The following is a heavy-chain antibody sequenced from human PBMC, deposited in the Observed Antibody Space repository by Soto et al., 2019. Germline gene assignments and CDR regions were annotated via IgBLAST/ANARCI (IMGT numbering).Heavy chain of an antibody. J-gene: IGHJ4*02. CDR3: AGGPRYWTFDY. CDR1: GFTFSSYA. V-gene: IGHV3-30-3*01. Sequence: QVQLVESGGGVVQPGRSLRLSCAASGFTFSSYAMHWVRQAPGKGLEWVAVISYDGSNKYYADSVKGRFTISRDNSKNKLYLQMKRRGAEDAAVSYGAGGPRYWTFDYWGQGALVPVCS. CDR2: ISYDGSNK. D-gene: IGHD1-20*01.